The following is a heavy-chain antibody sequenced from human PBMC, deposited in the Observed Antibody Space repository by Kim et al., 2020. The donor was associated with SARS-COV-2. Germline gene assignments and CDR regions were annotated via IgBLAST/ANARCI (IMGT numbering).Heavy chain of an antibody. D-gene: IGHD5-12*01. V-gene: IGHV3-7*01. CDR1: GFTFSSYW. J-gene: IGHJ3*02. CDR2: IKQDGSEK. Sequence: GGSLRLSCAASGFTFSSYWMSWVRQAPGKGLEWVANIKQDGSEKYYVDSVKGRFTISRDNAKNSLYLQMNSLRAEDTAVYYCARDLSDITGWLQREDAFDIWGQGTMVTVSS. CDR3: ARDLSDITGWLQREDAFDI.